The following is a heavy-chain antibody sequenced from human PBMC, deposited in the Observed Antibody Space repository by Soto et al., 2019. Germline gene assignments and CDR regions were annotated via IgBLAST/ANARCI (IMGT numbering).Heavy chain of an antibody. CDR1: GGTLSSYA. CDR3: ATSVNSAMAFDY. Sequence: APVKVSRKGSGGTLSSYAISWVVQAPGQGLEWMGIINPNGGSTTYAQRFRAGFTMTRDTSTSTVYMELSSLRSEDSAVYYCATSVNSAMAFDYWGQGTLVTVSS. CDR2: INPNGGST. J-gene: IGHJ4*02. D-gene: IGHD5-18*01. V-gene: IGHV1-46*01.